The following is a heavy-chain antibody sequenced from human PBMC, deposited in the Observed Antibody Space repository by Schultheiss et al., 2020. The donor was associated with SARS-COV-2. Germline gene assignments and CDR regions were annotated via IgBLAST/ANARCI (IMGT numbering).Heavy chain of an antibody. J-gene: IGHJ4*02. CDR2: ISAYNGNT. V-gene: IGHV1-18*01. CDR3: ARDGVYSSLRWYYFDY. CDR1: GYTFTSYG. Sequence: GESLKISCKASGYTFTSYGISWVRQAPGQGLEWMGWISAYNGNTNYAQKLQGRVTMTTDTSTSTAYMELSSLRSEDTAVYYCARDGVYSSLRWYYFDYWGQGTLVTVSS. D-gene: IGHD6-13*01.